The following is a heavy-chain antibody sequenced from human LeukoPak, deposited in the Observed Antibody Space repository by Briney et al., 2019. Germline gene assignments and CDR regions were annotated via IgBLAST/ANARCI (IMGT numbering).Heavy chain of an antibody. J-gene: IGHJ3*01. CDR3: ARGTGKTKAFDV. D-gene: IGHD1-14*01. CDR2: ISSSSSYI. V-gene: IGHV3-21*01. Sequence: PGGSLRLSCAASGFTFSSYSMNWVRQAPGKGLEWVSSISSSSSYIYYADSVKGRSTISRDNAKNSLHLQMKSLRAEDTAVYFCARGTGKTKAFDVWGQGTMVTVSS. CDR1: GFTFSSYS.